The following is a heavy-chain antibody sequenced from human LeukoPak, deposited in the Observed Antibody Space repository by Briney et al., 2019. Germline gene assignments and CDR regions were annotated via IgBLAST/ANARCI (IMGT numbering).Heavy chain of an antibody. V-gene: IGHV1-46*01. D-gene: IGHD1-26*01. CDR1: GYTFIDYY. Sequence: ASVKVSCKTSGYTFIDYYLHWVRQAPGQSFEYMGIINPAGGSTGYHHKFQDRVTMTREASTSTIYMELRSLTFEDTAVYYCARGQLGPTSAPFDSWGQGTLVTVSS. J-gene: IGHJ4*02. CDR3: ARGQLGPTSAPFDS. CDR2: INPAGGST.